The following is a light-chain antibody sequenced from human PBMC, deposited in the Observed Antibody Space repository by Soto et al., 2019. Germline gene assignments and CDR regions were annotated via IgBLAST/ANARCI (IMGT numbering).Light chain of an antibody. CDR3: QQYGISPWT. CDR2: DVS. J-gene: IGKJ1*01. Sequence: EVVLTQSPATLSLSPGDRATLFCGASQSIISPYFAWYQQKPGLAPRLLIYDVSIRATGIPDRFSGSGSGTDFTLTIARVEPEDFAVCYCQQYGISPWTFGQGTKVELK. CDR1: QSIISPY. V-gene: IGKV3D-20*01.